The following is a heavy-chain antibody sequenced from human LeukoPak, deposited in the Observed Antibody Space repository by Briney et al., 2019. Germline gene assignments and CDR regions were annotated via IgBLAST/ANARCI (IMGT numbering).Heavy chain of an antibody. J-gene: IGHJ4*02. D-gene: IGHD6-6*01. CDR2: INHSGST. V-gene: IGHV4-34*01. Sequence: SETLSLTCAVYGGSFSGYYWSWIRQPPGKGLEWIGEINHSGSTNYNPSLKSRVTISVDTSKNQFSLKLSSVTAADTAVYYCARGQGSSKLNFDCWGQGTLVTVSS. CDR1: GGSFSGYY. CDR3: ARGQGSSKLNFDC.